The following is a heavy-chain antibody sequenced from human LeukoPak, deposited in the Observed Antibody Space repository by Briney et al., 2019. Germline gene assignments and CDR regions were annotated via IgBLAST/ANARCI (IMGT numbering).Heavy chain of an antibody. J-gene: IGHJ3*02. CDR3: ARVGQTDYDILTGYYDVGAFDI. CDR2: IYTSGST. CDR1: GGSISSGSYY. V-gene: IGHV4-61*02. Sequence: PSETLSLTCTVSGGSISSGSYYWSWIRQPAGKGLEWIGRIYTSGSTNYNPSLKSRVTISVDTSKNQFSLKLSSVTAADTAVYYCARVGQTDYDILTGYYDVGAFDIWGQGTMVTVSS. D-gene: IGHD3-9*01.